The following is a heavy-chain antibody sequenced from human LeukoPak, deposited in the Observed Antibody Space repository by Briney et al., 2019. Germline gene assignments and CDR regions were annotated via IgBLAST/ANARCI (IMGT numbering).Heavy chain of an antibody. D-gene: IGHD1-26*01. CDR1: GYTFTSYY. CDR3: ARRRYSGSYDTPCFDY. J-gene: IGHJ4*02. V-gene: IGHV1-18*04. CDR2: ISAYNGNT. Sequence: ASVKVSCKASGYTFTSYYMHWVRQAPGQGLEWMGWISAYNGNTNYAQKLQGRVTMTTDTSTSTAYMELRSLRSDDTAVYYCARRRYSGSYDTPCFDYWGQGTLVTVSS.